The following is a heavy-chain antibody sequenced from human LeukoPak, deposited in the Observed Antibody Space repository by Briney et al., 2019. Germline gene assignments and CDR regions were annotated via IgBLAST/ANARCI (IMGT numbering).Heavy chain of an antibody. J-gene: IGHJ3*02. Sequence: GESLQISCKGSGYTFTNYWIHWVRQMPGKGLEWMGNVYPGDSDTRYSPSFQGQVTISADKSITTTYLQWNSLKASDTAIYYCARQLDYGGFGAFGIWGQGTMVTVSS. D-gene: IGHD4-23*01. CDR2: VYPGDSDT. CDR1: GYTFTNYW. CDR3: ARQLDYGGFGAFGI. V-gene: IGHV5-51*01.